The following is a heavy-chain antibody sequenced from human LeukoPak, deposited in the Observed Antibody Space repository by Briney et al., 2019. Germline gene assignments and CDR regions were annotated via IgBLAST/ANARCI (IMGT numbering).Heavy chain of an antibody. J-gene: IGHJ4*02. D-gene: IGHD7-27*01. CDR1: GFTFSSYW. CDR2: INSDGSSA. CDR3: AKDGGTLGMGD. V-gene: IGHV3-74*01. Sequence: PGGSLRLSCAASGFTFSSYWMHWVRQAPGKGLVWVSRINSDGSSASYADSVKGRFTISRDNAKNTLYLQMNNLRAEDTAVYYCAKDGGTLGMGDWGQGTLVTVSS.